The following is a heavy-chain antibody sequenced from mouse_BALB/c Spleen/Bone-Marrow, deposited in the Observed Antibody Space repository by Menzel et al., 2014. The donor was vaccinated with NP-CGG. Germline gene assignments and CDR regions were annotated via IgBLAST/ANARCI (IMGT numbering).Heavy chain of an antibody. D-gene: IGHD4-1*01. CDR1: GFTFSSFG. J-gene: IGHJ2*01. CDR3: TRGGNWEDFDY. CDR2: ISSGSSPI. Sequence: EVKLVESGGGLVQPGGSRKLSCAASGFTFSSFGMHWVRQAPEKGLEWVAYISSGSSPIFYADTVKGRFTISRDNPKNTLFLQMTSLRSEDTAIYYCTRGGNWEDFDYWGQGTLSQSPQ. V-gene: IGHV5-17*02.